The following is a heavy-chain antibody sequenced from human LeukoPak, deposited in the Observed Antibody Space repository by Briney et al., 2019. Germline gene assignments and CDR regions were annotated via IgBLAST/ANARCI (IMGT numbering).Heavy chain of an antibody. V-gene: IGHV1-8*01. CDR2: MNPNSGNT. CDR1: GYTFTSYD. Sequence: GASVKVSCKASGYTFTSYDINWVRQATGQGLEWMGWMNPNSGNTGYAQKFQGRVTITADKSTSTAYMELSSLRSEDTAVYYCARRAAAGGFDYWGQGTLVTVSS. D-gene: IGHD6-13*01. J-gene: IGHJ4*02. CDR3: ARRAAAGGFDY.